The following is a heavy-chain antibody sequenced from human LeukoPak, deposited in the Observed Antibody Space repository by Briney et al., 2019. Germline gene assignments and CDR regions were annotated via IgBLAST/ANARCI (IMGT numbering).Heavy chain of an antibody. J-gene: IGHJ5*02. Sequence: SETLSLTCAVYGGSFSGYYWSWIRQPPGKGLEWIGEINHSGSTNYNPSLKSRVTISVDTSKNQFSLKLSSVTAADTAVYYCARGGYGSWNWFDPWGQGTLVTVSS. CDR2: INHSGST. V-gene: IGHV4-34*01. CDR1: GGSFSGYY. CDR3: ARGGYGSWNWFDP. D-gene: IGHD1-1*01.